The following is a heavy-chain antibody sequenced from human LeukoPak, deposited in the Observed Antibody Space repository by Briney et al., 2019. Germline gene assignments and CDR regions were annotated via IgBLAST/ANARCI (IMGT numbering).Heavy chain of an antibody. V-gene: IGHV1-69*05. Sequence: SVKVSCKASGGTFSSQAISWVRQAPGQGLEWMGGIIPIFGTANYAQKFQGRATITTDKSTSTAYMELSSLRSDDTAVYYCARDTLWFGEFNFDYWGQGTLVTVSS. D-gene: IGHD3-10*01. CDR2: IIPIFGTA. CDR3: ARDTLWFGEFNFDY. J-gene: IGHJ4*02. CDR1: GGTFSSQA.